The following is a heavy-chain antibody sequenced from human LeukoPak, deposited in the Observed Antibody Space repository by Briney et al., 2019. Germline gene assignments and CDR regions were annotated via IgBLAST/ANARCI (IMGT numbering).Heavy chain of an antibody. J-gene: IGHJ4*02. Sequence: GGSLRLPCTASGFTFSNYWMTWVRQAPGKGLEWVANINQDGNDKYYVDSVKGRFTISRDNTKSSLFLQMNSLRAEDTAVYYCAVTRTRGDYWGQGTLVTVSS. V-gene: IGHV3-7*03. CDR3: AVTRTRGDY. D-gene: IGHD3-10*01. CDR1: GFTFSNYW. CDR2: INQDGNDK.